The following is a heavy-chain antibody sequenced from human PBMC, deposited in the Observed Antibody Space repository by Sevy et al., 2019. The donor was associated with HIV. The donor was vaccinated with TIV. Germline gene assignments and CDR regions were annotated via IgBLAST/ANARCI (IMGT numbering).Heavy chain of an antibody. V-gene: IGHV3-30*02. CDR2: IRYDGTTK. Sequence: GGSLRLSCAATGFTFSRSGMHWVRQAPGKGLEWVSFIRYDGTTKNYADSVKGRFTISRDNSKNTLYLQMNSLRAEDTAVYYCAKMGSTTVTTSDAFDLWGQGTMVTVSS. J-gene: IGHJ3*01. CDR3: AKMGSTTVTTSDAFDL. D-gene: IGHD4-17*01. CDR1: GFTFSRSG.